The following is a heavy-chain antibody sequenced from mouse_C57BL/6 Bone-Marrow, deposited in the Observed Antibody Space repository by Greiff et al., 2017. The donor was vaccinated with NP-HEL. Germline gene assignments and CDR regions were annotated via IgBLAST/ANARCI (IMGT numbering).Heavy chain of an antibody. CDR2: IWTGGGT. Sequence: VQLQESGPGLVAPSQSLSITCTVSGFSLTSYAISWVRQPPGQGLEWLGVIWTGGGTNYNSALNSRLSIRTDNAKSQVFLKMNSLQTDDTARYYCARSEHYYGSSLPWFADWGQGTLVTVSA. D-gene: IGHD1-1*01. CDR1: GFSLTSYA. J-gene: IGHJ3*01. V-gene: IGHV2-9-1*01. CDR3: ARSEHYYGSSLPWFAD.